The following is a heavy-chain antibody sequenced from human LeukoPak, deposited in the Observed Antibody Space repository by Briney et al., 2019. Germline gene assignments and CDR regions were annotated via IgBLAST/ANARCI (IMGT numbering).Heavy chain of an antibody. D-gene: IGHD3-16*02. V-gene: IGHV3-21*01. CDR1: GFTFSSYS. J-gene: IGHJ3*02. CDR2: ISSSSSYI. Sequence: GGSLRLSCAASGFTFSSYSMNWVRQAPGKGLEWVSSISSSSSYIYYADSVKGRFTISRDNAKNSLYPQINSLRAEDTVVYYCARDGMITFGGVIVKGAFDIWGQGTMVTVSS. CDR3: ARDGMITFGGVIVKGAFDI.